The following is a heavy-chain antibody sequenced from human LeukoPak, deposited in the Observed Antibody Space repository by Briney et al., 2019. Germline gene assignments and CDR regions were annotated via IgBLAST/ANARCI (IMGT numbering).Heavy chain of an antibody. CDR1: GFTFSSYG. Sequence: HPGGSLRLSCAASGFTFSSYGMHWVRQAPGKGLEWVAVIWYDGSNKYYADSVKGRFTISRDNSKNTLYLQMSSLRAEDTAVYYCASLWGYYDSSGRYPSLDYWGQGTLVTVSS. D-gene: IGHD3-22*01. V-gene: IGHV3-33*01. CDR3: ASLWGYYDSSGRYPSLDY. CDR2: IWYDGSNK. J-gene: IGHJ4*02.